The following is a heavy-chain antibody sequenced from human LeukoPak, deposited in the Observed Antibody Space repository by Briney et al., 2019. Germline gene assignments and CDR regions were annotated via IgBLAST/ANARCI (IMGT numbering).Heavy chain of an antibody. CDR1: GFTFRSHA. J-gene: IGHJ4*02. CDR2: IYENGGTT. Sequence: GGSLRLSCVGSGFTFRSHAKSWVRQAPEKGLEFVSGIYENGGTTYYADSVKGRFSISRDNSKNTLYLQMDSLRGEDTAVYYCAKDFRIGYSAHFDYWGQGALVTVSS. D-gene: IGHD2-21*01. V-gene: IGHV3-23*01. CDR3: AKDFRIGYSAHFDY.